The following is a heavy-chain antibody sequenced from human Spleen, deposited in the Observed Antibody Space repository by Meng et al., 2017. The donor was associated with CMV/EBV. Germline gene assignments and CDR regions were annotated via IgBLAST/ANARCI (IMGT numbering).Heavy chain of an antibody. V-gene: IGHV4-30-4*08. J-gene: IGHJ4*02. Sequence: VHMQDPGPGLVKPSQTLSLPCTVSGGSISSGDYYWSWIRQPPGKGLEWIGYIYYSGSTYYNPSLKSRVTISVDTSKNQFSLKLSSVTAADTAVYYCARDMIVSGAFDYWGQGTLVTVSS. CDR2: IYYSGST. CDR1: GGSISSGDYY. CDR3: ARDMIVSGAFDY. D-gene: IGHD3-22*01.